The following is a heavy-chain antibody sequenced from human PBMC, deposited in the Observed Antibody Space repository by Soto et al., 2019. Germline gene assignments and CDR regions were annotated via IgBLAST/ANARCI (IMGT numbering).Heavy chain of an antibody. J-gene: IGHJ4*02. CDR1: GFTFSSYA. Sequence: GGSLRLSCAASGFTFSSYAMSWVRQAPGKGLEWVSAISGSGGSTYYADSVKGRFTISRDNSKNTLYLQMNSLRAEDTAVYYCAKVGKTYPYDSSVYYYALGYWGQGILVTVS. CDR3: AKVGKTYPYDSSVYYYALGY. D-gene: IGHD3-22*01. V-gene: IGHV3-23*01. CDR2: ISGSGGST.